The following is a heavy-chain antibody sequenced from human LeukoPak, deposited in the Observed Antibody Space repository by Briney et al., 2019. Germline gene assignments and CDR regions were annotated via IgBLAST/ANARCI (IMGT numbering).Heavy chain of an antibody. CDR2: IYSGGST. D-gene: IGHD3-22*01. V-gene: IGHV3-53*01. CDR1: GFTVSSNY. J-gene: IGHJ4*02. CDR3: AKDLYDSSGSRYDY. Sequence: QPGGSLRLSCAASGFTVSSNYMSWVRQAPGKGLEWVSAIYSGGSTYYADSVKGRLTISRDNSKNTLFLQMNSLRAEDTAVYYCAKDLYDSSGSRYDYWGQGTLVTVSS.